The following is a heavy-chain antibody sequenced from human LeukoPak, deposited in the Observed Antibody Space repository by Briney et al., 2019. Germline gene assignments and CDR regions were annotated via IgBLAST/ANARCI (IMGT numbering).Heavy chain of an antibody. D-gene: IGHD6-13*01. V-gene: IGHV6-1*01. CDR2: TYYRSKWYN. J-gene: IGHJ6*03. CDR3: ARDISKAGYSSSWYAGYYYYYMDV. Sequence: SQTLSLTCAISGDSVSSNSAAWNWIRQSPSRGLEWLGRTYYRSKWYNDYAVSVKSRITINPDTSKNQFSLQLNSVTPEDTAVYYCARDISKAGYSSSWYAGYYYYYMDVWGKGTTVTVSS. CDR1: GDSVSSNSAA.